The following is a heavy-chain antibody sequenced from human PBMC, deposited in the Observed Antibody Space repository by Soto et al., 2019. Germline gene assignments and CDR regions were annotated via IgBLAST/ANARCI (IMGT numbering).Heavy chain of an antibody. CDR1: GDSISRSHW. Sequence: QVQLQESGPGLVRPSGALSVTCAVSGDSISRSHWWSWVRQSPGKGLEWIGEISHSGITNYNPSLKSRVTISGDKSKNQPSVKLTSVTAADTAVYYCARVRYDRSGFDHWGQGTLVSVSS. V-gene: IGHV4-4*02. J-gene: IGHJ4*02. CDR3: ARVRYDRSGFDH. CDR2: ISHSGIT. D-gene: IGHD3-22*01.